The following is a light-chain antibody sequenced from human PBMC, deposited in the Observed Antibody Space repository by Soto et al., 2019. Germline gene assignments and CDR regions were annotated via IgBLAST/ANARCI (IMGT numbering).Light chain of an antibody. CDR1: SSDVGGYNY. CDR3: SSYRDSSTTNYV. Sequence: QSALTQPASLSGSPGQSITISCTGTSSDVGGYNYVSWYQQHPGKAPKLMIYDVSNRPSGVSNRFSGSKSGNTASLTISGLQAEDEADSYCSSYRDSSTTNYVFGTGTKLTVL. J-gene: IGLJ1*01. CDR2: DVS. V-gene: IGLV2-14*03.